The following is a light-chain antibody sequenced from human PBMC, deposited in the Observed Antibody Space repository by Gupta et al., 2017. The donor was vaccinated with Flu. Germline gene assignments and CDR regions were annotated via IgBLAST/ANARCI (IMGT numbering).Light chain of an antibody. CDR3: QSSDSSPGVV. Sequence: ASWYQQQPGQSPVLVIYQDTQRPSWIPERFSGSHSGHTATLTIRGPPALDEADYYCQSSDSSPGVVFGGGTKLPVL. J-gene: IGLJ3*02. V-gene: IGLV3-1*01. CDR2: QDT.